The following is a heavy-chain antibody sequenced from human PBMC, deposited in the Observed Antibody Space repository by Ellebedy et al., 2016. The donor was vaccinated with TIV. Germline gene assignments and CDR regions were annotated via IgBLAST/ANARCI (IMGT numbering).Heavy chain of an antibody. V-gene: IGHV1-8*03. J-gene: IGHJ5*02. CDR2: MNPNSGNT. D-gene: IGHD3-10*01. Sequence: AASVKVSCKASGYTFTSYDINWVRQATGQGLEWMGWMNPNSGNTGYAQKFQGRVTITRNTSISTAYMELSRLRSDDTAVYYCARGRITMVRGARFDPWGQGTLVTVSS. CDR3: ARGRITMVRGARFDP. CDR1: GYTFTSYD.